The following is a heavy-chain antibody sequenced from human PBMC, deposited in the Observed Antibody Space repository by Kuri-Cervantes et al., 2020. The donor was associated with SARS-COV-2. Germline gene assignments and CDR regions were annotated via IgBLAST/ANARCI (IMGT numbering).Heavy chain of an antibody. CDR1: GFTFSNQG. Sequence: GESLKISCVVSGFTFSNQGMHWVRQAPGKGLEWVAVIWYDGSNKYYADSVKGRFTISRDNSKNTLYLQMNSLRAEDTAVYYCARDGLNYDFWSEYYFDYWGQGTLVTVSS. CDR3: ARDGLNYDFWSEYYFDY. CDR2: IWYDGSNK. J-gene: IGHJ4*02. D-gene: IGHD3-3*01. V-gene: IGHV3-33*01.